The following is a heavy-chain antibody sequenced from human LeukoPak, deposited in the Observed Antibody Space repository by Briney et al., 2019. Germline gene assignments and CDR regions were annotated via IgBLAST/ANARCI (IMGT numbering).Heavy chain of an antibody. CDR2: IYYSGST. J-gene: IGHJ4*02. D-gene: IGHD6-13*01. CDR3: ARRSRYSPYFDY. CDR1: GGSISSSSYY. V-gene: IGHV4-39*01. Sequence: SETLSLTCTVSGGSISSSSYYWGWIRQPPGKGLEWIGSIYYSGSTYYNPSLKSRVTISVDTSKNQFSLKLSSVTAADTAVYYCARRSRYSPYFDYWGQGTLVTVSS.